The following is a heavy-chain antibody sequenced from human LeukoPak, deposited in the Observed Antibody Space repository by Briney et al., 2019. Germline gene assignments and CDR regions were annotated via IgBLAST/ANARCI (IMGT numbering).Heavy chain of an antibody. CDR3: ATGDITMIVVTGFYYLDY. CDR1: GGTFSSYA. Sequence: ASVKVSCKASGGTFSSYAISWVRQAPGQGLEWMGGIIPIFGTANYAQKFQGRVTMTEDTSTDTAYMELSSLRSEDTAVYYCATGDITMIVVTGFYYLDYWGQGTLVTVSS. J-gene: IGHJ4*02. D-gene: IGHD3-22*01. CDR2: IIPIFGTA. V-gene: IGHV1-69*06.